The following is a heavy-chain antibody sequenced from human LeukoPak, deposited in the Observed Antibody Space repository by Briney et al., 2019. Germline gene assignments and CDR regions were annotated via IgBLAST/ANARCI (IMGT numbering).Heavy chain of an antibody. CDR3: ARAYYDFWSGTHFDY. J-gene: IGHJ4*02. Sequence: ASVKVSCKASGYTFTSYDINWVRQAPGQGLEWMGIINPSGGSTSYAQKFQGRVTMTRDTSTSTVYMELSSLRSEDTAVYYCARAYYDFWSGTHFDYWGQGTLVTVSS. CDR1: GYTFTSYD. D-gene: IGHD3-3*01. CDR2: INPSGGST. V-gene: IGHV1-46*01.